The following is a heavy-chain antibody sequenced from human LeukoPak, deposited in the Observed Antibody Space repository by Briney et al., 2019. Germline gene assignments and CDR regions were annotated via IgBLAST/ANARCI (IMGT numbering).Heavy chain of an antibody. D-gene: IGHD2/OR15-2a*01. CDR2: IIPILGIA. Sequence: ASVKVSCKASGGTFSSYAISWVRQAPGQGLEWMGRIIPILGIANYAQKFQGRVTITADKSTSTAYMELSSLRSDDTAVYYCARCKTGDWFDPWGQGTLVTVSS. V-gene: IGHV1-69*04. J-gene: IGHJ5*02. CDR1: GGTFSSYA. CDR3: ARCKTGDWFDP.